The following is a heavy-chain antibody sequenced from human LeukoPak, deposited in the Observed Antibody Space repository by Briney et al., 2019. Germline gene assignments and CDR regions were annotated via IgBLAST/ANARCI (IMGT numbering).Heavy chain of an antibody. J-gene: IGHJ4*02. CDR2: ISSSSSYI. Sequence: GGSLRLSCAASGFTFSSYSMNWVRQAPGKGLEWVSSISSSSSYIYYADSVKGRFTISRDNAKNSLYLRMNSLRAEDTAVYYCAREYGQEEYYFGYCSQGTLVIVAS. D-gene: IGHD3-10*01. CDR1: GFTFSSYS. CDR3: AREYGQEEYYFGY. V-gene: IGHV3-21*01.